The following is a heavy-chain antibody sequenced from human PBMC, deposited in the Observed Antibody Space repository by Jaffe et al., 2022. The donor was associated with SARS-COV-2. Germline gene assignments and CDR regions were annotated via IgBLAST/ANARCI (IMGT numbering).Heavy chain of an antibody. V-gene: IGHV3-15*01. CDR3: TTDTPVGARDYYYYYGMDV. D-gene: IGHD1-26*01. CDR1: GFTFSNAW. Sequence: EVQLVESGGGLVKPGGSLRLSCAASGFTFSNAWMSWVRQAPGKGLEWVGRIKSKTDGGTTDYAAPVKGRFTISRDDSKNTLYLQMNSLKTEDTAVYYCTTDTPVGARDYYYYYGMDVWGQGTTVTVSS. CDR2: IKSKTDGGTT. J-gene: IGHJ6*02.